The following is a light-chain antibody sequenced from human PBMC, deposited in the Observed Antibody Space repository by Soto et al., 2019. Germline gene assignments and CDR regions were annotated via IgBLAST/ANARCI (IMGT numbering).Light chain of an antibody. Sequence: SYELTQPPSVSVAPGKTARITCGGNNIGSKSVHWYQQKPGQAPVLVIYYDSDRPSGIPERFSGSNSGNTATLTISRVEAGDEADYYCQVWDRSSVLVFGGGTKLTVL. CDR3: QVWDRSSVLV. V-gene: IGLV3-21*04. CDR2: YDS. J-gene: IGLJ2*01. CDR1: NIGSKS.